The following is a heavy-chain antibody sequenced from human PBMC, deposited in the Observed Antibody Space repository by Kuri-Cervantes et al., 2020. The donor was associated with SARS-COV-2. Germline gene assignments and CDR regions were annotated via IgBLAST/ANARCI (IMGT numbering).Heavy chain of an antibody. Sequence: SVKVSCKASGYIFTNYAIHWVRQAPGQRLEWMGWINTDIGNTKYSQKFQGRVTINRDPSASTAYMELSSLRSEDTAIYYCARLRRHNTAWFVTGYYMDVWGKGTTVTVSS. J-gene: IGHJ6*03. V-gene: IGHV1-3*04. D-gene: IGHD3-10*01. CDR3: ARLRRHNTAWFVTGYYMDV. CDR2: INTDIGNT. CDR1: GYIFTNYA.